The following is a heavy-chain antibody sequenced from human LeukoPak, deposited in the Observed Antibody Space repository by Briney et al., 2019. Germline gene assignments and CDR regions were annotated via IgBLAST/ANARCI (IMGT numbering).Heavy chain of an antibody. CDR1: GFTFSSYA. J-gene: IGHJ3*02. V-gene: IGHV3-23*01. D-gene: IGHD1-26*01. CDR3: ARGLSGSSHFDAFDI. CDR2: ISGTGGNT. Sequence: GGSLRLSCAASGFTFSSYAMSWVRQAPGKGLEWVSGISGTGGNTYYADSVKGRFTISRDNSKNTLYLQMNSLRAEDTAVYYCARGLSGSSHFDAFDIWGQGTMVTVSS.